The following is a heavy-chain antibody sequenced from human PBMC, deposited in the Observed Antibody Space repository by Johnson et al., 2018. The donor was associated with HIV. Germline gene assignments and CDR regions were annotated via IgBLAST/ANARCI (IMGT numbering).Heavy chain of an antibody. Sequence: QLVESGGGLVQPGRSLRLSCAASGFTFDDYAMHWVRQAPGKGLEWVSGISWNSGSIGYADSVKGRFTISRDNAKKSLHLQMSSLRAEDTALYYCAKCRGLGARGAFDIWGQGTVVTVSS. CDR2: ISWNSGSI. CDR1: GFTFDDYA. V-gene: IGHV3-9*01. CDR3: AKCRGLGARGAFDI. D-gene: IGHD5-12*01. J-gene: IGHJ3*02.